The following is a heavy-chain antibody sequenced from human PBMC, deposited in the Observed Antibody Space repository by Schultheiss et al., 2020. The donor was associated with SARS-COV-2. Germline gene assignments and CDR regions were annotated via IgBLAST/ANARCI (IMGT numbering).Heavy chain of an antibody. V-gene: IGHV4-39*07. Sequence: SETLSLTCTVSGGSISSYYWSWIRQPPGKGLEWIGSIYYSGSTYYNPSLKSRVTISVDTSKNQFSLKLSSVTAADTAVYYCAREWHYYDGSAGIDYWGQGTLVTVSS. CDR3: AREWHYYDGSAGIDY. J-gene: IGHJ4*02. CDR1: GGSISSYY. D-gene: IGHD3-22*01. CDR2: IYYSGST.